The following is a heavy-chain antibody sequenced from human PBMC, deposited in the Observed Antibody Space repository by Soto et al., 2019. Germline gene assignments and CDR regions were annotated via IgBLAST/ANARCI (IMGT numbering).Heavy chain of an antibody. Sequence: SETLSLTCTVSGGSISSGGYYWSWIRQHPGKGLEWIGYIYYSGSTYYNPSLKSRVTISVDTSKNQFSLKLSSVTAADTAVYYCARDGSDGSGYYYMDVWGKGTTDTVSS. CDR2: IYYSGST. V-gene: IGHV4-31*03. D-gene: IGHD2-2*03. J-gene: IGHJ6*03. CDR1: GGSISSGGYY. CDR3: ARDGSDGSGYYYMDV.